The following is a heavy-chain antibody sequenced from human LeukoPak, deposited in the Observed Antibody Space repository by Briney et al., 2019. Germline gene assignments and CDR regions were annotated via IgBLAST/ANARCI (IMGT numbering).Heavy chain of an antibody. CDR2: IYTSGST. Sequence: SETLSLTCTVSGGSIGGYYWSWIRQPAGKGLEWIGRIYTSGSTHYNPSLKSRVTMSVDTSKNQFSLKLSSVTAADTAVYYCARLITGTTTAFDIWGQGTVVTVSS. D-gene: IGHD1-7*01. CDR3: ARLITGTTTAFDI. J-gene: IGHJ3*02. V-gene: IGHV4-4*07. CDR1: GGSIGGYY.